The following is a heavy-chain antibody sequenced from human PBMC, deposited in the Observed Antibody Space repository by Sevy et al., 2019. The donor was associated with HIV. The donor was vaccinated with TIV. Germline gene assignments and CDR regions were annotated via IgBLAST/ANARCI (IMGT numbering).Heavy chain of an antibody. CDR1: GFTFSNYN. V-gene: IGHV3-21*03. D-gene: IGHD1-26*01. CDR2: ISSSSADI. CDR3: ARDLLVGSTYVFDI. J-gene: IGHJ3*02. Sequence: GGSLRLSCADSGFTFSNYNMNWVHQAPGEGLKWVSSISSSSADIYYTDSVKGRFTVSRDNSRKSLFLQMNGLSAEDTALYYCARDLLVGSTYVFDIWGRGTMVTVSS.